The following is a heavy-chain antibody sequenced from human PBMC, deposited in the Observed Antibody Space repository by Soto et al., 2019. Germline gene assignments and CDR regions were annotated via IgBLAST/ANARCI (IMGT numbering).Heavy chain of an antibody. Sequence: GSLRLSCAASGFTFSSYAMSWVRQAPGKGLEWVSTINSSGGSTYYADSVKGRFTISRDNSKNTLYLQMNSLRAEDTAVYYCARTVLVPAAPHAPLDYWGQGTLVTVSS. V-gene: IGHV3-23*01. CDR3: ARTVLVPAAPHAPLDY. J-gene: IGHJ4*02. CDR1: GFTFSSYA. CDR2: INSSGGST. D-gene: IGHD2-2*01.